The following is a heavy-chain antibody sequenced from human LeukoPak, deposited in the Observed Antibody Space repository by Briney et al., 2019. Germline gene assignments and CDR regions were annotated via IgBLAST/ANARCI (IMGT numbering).Heavy chain of an antibody. Sequence: GGSLRLSCAASGFTVSSNYMSWVRQAPGKGLEWVAVIWYDGSNKYYADSVKGRFTISRDNSKNTLYLQMNSLRAEDTAVYYCAADSSGYSSYFDYWGPGTLVTVSS. V-gene: IGHV3-33*08. CDR2: IWYDGSNK. CDR1: GFTVSSNY. CDR3: AADSSGYSSYFDY. D-gene: IGHD3-22*01. J-gene: IGHJ4*02.